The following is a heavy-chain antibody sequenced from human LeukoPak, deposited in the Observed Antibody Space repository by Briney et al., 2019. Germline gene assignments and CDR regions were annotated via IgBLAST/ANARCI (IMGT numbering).Heavy chain of an antibody. J-gene: IGHJ4*02. D-gene: IGHD4-11*01. CDR3: ARRGTVTTERFDY. Sequence: PGGSLRLSCAASGFTFSNYAMSWVRQVPGKGLEWIGSIYYSGSTYYNPSLKSRVTISVDTSKNQFSLKLSSVTAADTAVYYCARRGTVTTERFDYWGQGTLVTVSS. V-gene: IGHV4-39*01. CDR1: GFTFSNYA. CDR2: IYYSGST.